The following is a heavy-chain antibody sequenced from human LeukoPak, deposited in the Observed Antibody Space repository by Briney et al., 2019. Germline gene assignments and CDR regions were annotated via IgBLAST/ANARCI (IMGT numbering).Heavy chain of an antibody. CDR3: ARFSSYYGNFVFNY. CDR2: INHSGST. D-gene: IGHD4-11*01. CDR1: GVSISSSNSY. V-gene: IGHV4-39*07. J-gene: IGHJ4*02. Sequence: SETLSLTCTVSGVSISSSNSYWSWIRQPPGKGLEWIGEINHSGSTNYDPSLKSRVTISVDTSKNQFSLNLTSMTVADTAVYYCARFSSYYGNFVFNYWSQGTLVTVSS.